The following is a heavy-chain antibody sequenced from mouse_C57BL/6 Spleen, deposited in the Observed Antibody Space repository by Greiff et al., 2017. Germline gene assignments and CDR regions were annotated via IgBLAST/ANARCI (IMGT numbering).Heavy chain of an antibody. CDR3: ARYGNYVMDY. J-gene: IGHJ4*01. CDR1: GFTFTDYY. CDR2: IRNKANGYTT. Sequence: EVKLQESGGGLVQPGGSLSLSFAASGFTFTDYYMSWVRQPPGKALEWLGFIRNKANGYTTEYSASVKGRFTISRDNSQSILYLQMNALRAEDSATYYCARYGNYVMDYWGQGTSVTVSS. V-gene: IGHV7-3*01.